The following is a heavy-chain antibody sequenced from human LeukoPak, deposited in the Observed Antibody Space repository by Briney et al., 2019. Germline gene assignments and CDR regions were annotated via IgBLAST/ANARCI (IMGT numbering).Heavy chain of an antibody. V-gene: IGHV4-38-2*02. D-gene: IGHD5-12*01. J-gene: IGHJ6*03. CDR2: IYHSGST. CDR3: AREYSGYDSGYFYYYMDV. CDR1: GYSISSGYY. Sequence: PSKTLSLTCTVSGYSISSGYYWAWIRQPPGKGLEWIGNIYHSGSTNYNPSLKSRVTISLDTSKNQFSLKLSSVTAADTAVYFCAREYSGYDSGYFYYYMDVWGKGTPVTVSS.